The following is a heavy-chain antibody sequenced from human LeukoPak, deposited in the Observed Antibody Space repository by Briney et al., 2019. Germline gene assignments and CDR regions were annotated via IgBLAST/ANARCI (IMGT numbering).Heavy chain of an antibody. V-gene: IGHV3-7*01. J-gene: IGHJ4*02. CDR3: AKQVSGQWLTPDSG. CDR1: GFTFSNYW. Sequence: PGGSLRLSCAASGFTFSNYWMSWVRQAPGKGLEWVAYIKTDGSDQYYPDSVKGRFTISRDNAKNSLYLQINNLRVEDTAVYYCAKQVSGQWLTPDSGWGQGTLVTVSS. D-gene: IGHD6-19*01. CDR2: IKTDGSDQ.